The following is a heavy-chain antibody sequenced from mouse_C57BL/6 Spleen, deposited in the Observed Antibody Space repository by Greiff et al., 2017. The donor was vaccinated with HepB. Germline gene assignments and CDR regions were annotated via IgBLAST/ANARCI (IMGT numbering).Heavy chain of an antibody. J-gene: IGHJ3*01. CDR3: ARDQYDYDEAWFAY. Sequence: VQLKESGGGLVKPGGSLKLSCAASGFTFSSYAMSWVRQTPEKRLEWVATISDGGSYTYYPDNVKGRFTISRDNAKNNLYLQMSHLKSEDTAMYYCARDQYDYDEAWFAYWGQGTLVTVSA. D-gene: IGHD2-4*01. CDR2: ISDGGSYT. V-gene: IGHV5-4*01. CDR1: GFTFSSYA.